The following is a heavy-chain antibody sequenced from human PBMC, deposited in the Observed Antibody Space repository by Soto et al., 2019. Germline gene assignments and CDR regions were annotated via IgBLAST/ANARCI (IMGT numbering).Heavy chain of an antibody. CDR1: GGSFSGYY. CDR2: INHSGST. V-gene: IGHV4-34*01. CDR3: ARGAGSGWDYYYYGMDV. Sequence: QVQLQQWGAGLLKPSETLSLTCGVYGGSFSGYYWSWIRQPPGKGLEWIGEINHSGSTNYNPSLQSRVTILVDTSKNQFSLKLSSVTAAETAVYYCARGAGSGWDYYYYGMDVWGQGTTVTVSS. D-gene: IGHD6-19*01. J-gene: IGHJ6*02.